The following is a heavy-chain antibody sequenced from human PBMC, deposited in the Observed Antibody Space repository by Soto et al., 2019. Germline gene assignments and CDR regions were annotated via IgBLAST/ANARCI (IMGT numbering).Heavy chain of an antibody. CDR3: GRTPRRYGSGGRCYEIYFDY. J-gene: IGHJ4*02. CDR1: GDSFGTYW. Sequence: PGESLKISCKGSGDSFGTYWIGWVRQMPGKGLEWMGIIYPGNSDTRYSPSFRGQVTISADRSISTAYLQWSSLKASDTAMYYCGRTPRRYGSGGRCYEIYFDYWGKGTLVTVSS. V-gene: IGHV5-51*01. D-gene: IGHD2-15*01. CDR2: IYPGNSDT.